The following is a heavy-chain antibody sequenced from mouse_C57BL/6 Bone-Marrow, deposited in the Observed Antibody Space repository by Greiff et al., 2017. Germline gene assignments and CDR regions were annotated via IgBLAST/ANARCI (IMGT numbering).Heavy chain of an antibody. J-gene: IGHJ2*01. Sequence: EVTLMASGGGLVQPGGSMKLSCAASGFTFSDAWLDWVRQSPEKGLEWVAEIRNKANNHATYSAESVKGRFNISRDDSESRVYLQRNSLRAEYTGIYYCTFSSDYWGPGTTLTVSS. V-gene: IGHV6-6*01. CDR2: IRNKANNHAT. CDR1: GFTFSDAW. D-gene: IGHD6-2*01. CDR3: TFSSDY.